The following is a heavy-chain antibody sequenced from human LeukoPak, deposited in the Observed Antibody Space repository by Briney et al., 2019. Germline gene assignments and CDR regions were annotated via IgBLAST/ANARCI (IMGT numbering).Heavy chain of an antibody. CDR2: ISTYHGNT. V-gene: IGHV1-18*01. CDR3: ARLRTNWFDP. Sequence: GASVKVSCKTSGYTFTSYGISWVRQAPGQGLEWMGWISTYHGNTYYTQNLQGRVTMTTDTSTSTAYMELRGLRSDDTAVYYCARLRTNWFDPWGQGTLVTVSS. D-gene: IGHD1-7*01. CDR1: GYTFTSYG. J-gene: IGHJ5*02.